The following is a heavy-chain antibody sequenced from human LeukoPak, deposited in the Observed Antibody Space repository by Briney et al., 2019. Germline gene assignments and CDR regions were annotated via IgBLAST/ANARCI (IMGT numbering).Heavy chain of an antibody. J-gene: IGHJ2*01. CDR3: ARRSIRVGSSSRLLDFDL. CDR2: ISAYNGNT. CDR1: GYTFTSYG. D-gene: IGHD6-6*01. Sequence: ASVKVSCKASGYTFTSYGISWARHAPGQGLEWMGWISAYNGNTNYAQKLQGRVTMTTDTSTSTAYMELRSLRSDDTAVYYCARRSIRVGSSSRLLDFDLWGRGTLVTVSS. V-gene: IGHV1-18*01.